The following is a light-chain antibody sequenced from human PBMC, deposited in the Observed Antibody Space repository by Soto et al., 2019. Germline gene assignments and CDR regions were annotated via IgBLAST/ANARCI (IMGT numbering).Light chain of an antibody. CDR3: QQYGSSPWT. V-gene: IGKV3-20*01. CDR1: QSVSSN. CDR2: GAF. J-gene: IGKJ1*01. Sequence: EIVLTQSPGTLSLSPGERATLSCRASQSVSSNLAWYQQKPGQAPRLLIYGAFSRATDIPDRFSGSGSGTDFTLTISRLEPEDFAVYYCQQYGSSPWTFGQGTKVDIK.